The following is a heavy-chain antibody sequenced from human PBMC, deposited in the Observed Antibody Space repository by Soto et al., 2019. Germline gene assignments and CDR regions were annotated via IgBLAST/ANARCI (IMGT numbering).Heavy chain of an antibody. V-gene: IGHV3-30-3*01. CDR3: ARRFSSSSFYFDY. Sequence: QWVAFISYDGSNKYYADSVKGRFTISRDNSKNTLYLQMSSLRAEDTAVYFCARRFSSSSFYFDYWGQGTLVTVSS. D-gene: IGHD6-6*01. CDR2: ISYDGSNK. J-gene: IGHJ4*02.